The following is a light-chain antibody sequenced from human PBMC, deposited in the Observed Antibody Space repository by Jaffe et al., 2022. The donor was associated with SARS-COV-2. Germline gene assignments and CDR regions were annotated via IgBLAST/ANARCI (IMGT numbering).Light chain of an antibody. J-gene: IGLJ2*01. V-gene: IGLV1-44*01. Sequence: QSVLTQPPSASGTPGQRVTIFCSGGSSNIGTNTVTWFQQLPGTAPKLLLHSDNQRPSGVPDRFSGSKSGPSASLAISGLQSEDEADYYCAAWDDSLKALLFGGGTKLTVL. CDR3: AAWDDSLKALL. CDR2: SDN. CDR1: SSNIGTNT.